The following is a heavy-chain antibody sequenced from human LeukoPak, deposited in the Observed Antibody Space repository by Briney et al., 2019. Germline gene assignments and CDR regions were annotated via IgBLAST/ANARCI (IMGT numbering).Heavy chain of an antibody. V-gene: IGHV4-34*01. CDR1: GGSFSGYY. Sequence: PSETLSLTCAVYGGSFSGYYWSWIRQPPGKGLEWIGEINHSGSTNYNPSLKSRVTISVDTSKNQFSLKLSSVTAADTAVYYCARSLRAALPGTDYWGQGTLVTVSS. CDR3: ARSLRAALPGTDY. CDR2: INHSGST. J-gene: IGHJ4*02. D-gene: IGHD1-1*01.